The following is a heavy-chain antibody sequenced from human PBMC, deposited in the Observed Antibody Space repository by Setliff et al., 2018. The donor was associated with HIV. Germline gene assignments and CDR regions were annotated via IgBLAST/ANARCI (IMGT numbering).Heavy chain of an antibody. V-gene: IGHV3-7*03. D-gene: IGHD5-18*01. CDR1: GFTYSSYW. Sequence: GGSLRLSCAASGFTYSSYWMGWVRQAPGKGLEWVANIKQDGSEKYYVDSVKGRFTISRDNAKNSLYLQMNSLRAEDTAVYYCARVANSRGYSYDFDSWGPGTLVTVSS. CDR2: IKQDGSEK. CDR3: ARVANSRGYSYDFDS. J-gene: IGHJ4*02.